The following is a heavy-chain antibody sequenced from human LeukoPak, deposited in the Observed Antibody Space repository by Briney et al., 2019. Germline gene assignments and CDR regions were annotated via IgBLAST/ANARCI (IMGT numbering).Heavy chain of an antibody. CDR2: IDPSDSYT. CDR1: GYSFTSYW. V-gene: IGHV5-10-1*01. J-gene: IGHJ5*02. D-gene: IGHD3-10*01. Sequence: GECVKISCKGSGYSFTSYWISWVRQMPGKGLEWMGRIDPSDSYTNYSPSFQGHVTISADKSISTAYLQWSSLKASDTAMYYCARRGSGSYYNVGPWGQGTLVTVSS. CDR3: ARRGSGSYYNVGP.